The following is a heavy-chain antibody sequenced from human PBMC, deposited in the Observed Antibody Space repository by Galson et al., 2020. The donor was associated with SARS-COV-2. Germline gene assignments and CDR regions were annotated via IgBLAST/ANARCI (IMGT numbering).Heavy chain of an antibody. CDR3: VRGGWYSSSWYARTSNRFAP. CDR1: GDSVSSNP. J-gene: IGHJ5*02. Sequence: SETLSLTCDTSGDSVSSNPWNWVRQSPSRGLEWLGRTYYMPKCYNDYAVFVKSRITINADTSQNQFSLQLSPVTPEETAIYYCVRGGWYSSSWYARTSNRFAPWGQGTLVTGS. CDR2: TYYMPKCYN. D-gene: IGHD6-13*01. V-gene: IGHV6-1*01.